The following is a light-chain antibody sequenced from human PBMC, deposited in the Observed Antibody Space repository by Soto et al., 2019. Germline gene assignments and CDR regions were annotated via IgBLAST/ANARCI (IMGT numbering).Light chain of an antibody. J-gene: IGLJ2*01. Sequence: QSALTQPASVSGSPGQSVTISCTGTSSDIGLYNYVSWYQQHPAKAPKLMVYDVTHRPSGVSNRFSGSKSGNTASLTISGLLVEDEADYYCTSYTNSNPLIFGGGTKVTVL. CDR3: TSYTNSNPLI. V-gene: IGLV2-14*01. CDR2: DVT. CDR1: SSDIGLYNY.